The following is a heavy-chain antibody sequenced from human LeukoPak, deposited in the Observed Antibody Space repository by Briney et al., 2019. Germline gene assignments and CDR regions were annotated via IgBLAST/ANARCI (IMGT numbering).Heavy chain of an antibody. V-gene: IGHV4-39*01. CDR2: IYYSGST. Sequence: SETLSLTCTVSGGSISSSSYYWGWIRQPPGKGLEWIGSIYYSGSTYYNPSLKSRVTISVDTSKNQFSLKLSSVTAADTAVYYCASTQQLVDYWGQGTLVTVSS. CDR1: GGSISSSSYY. J-gene: IGHJ4*02. D-gene: IGHD6-6*01. CDR3: ASTQQLVDY.